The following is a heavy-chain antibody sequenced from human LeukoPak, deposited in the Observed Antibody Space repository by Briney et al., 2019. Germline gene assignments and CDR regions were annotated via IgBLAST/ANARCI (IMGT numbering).Heavy chain of an antibody. Sequence: SETLSLTCTVSGGSISSYYWNCIRQAPGKGLEWIGYIYYSGSTNYNPSLKSRVTISVDTSKNQFSLKLSSVTAADTAVYYCASWPTGDYARFDYWGQGTLVTVSS. J-gene: IGHJ4*02. CDR2: IYYSGST. D-gene: IGHD4-17*01. CDR3: ASWPTGDYARFDY. V-gene: IGHV4-59*01. CDR1: GGSISSYY.